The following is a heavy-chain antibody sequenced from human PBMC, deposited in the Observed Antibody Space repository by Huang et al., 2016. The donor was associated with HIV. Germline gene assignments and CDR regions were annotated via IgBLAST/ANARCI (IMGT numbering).Heavy chain of an antibody. CDR2: ISKTSGAT. J-gene: IGHJ4*02. Sequence: EVQLVESGGGLAQPGGSLRLSCVASGYTFSTYSMNWVRQAPGEGLEWVSYISKTSGATSYAESVKGRCTVSRDNVKNSLYLQMNRLRVEDTAMYYCVRDSSSGLQLRYWGQGALVIVS. CDR3: VRDSSSGLQLRY. CDR1: GYTFSTYS. D-gene: IGHD3-22*01. V-gene: IGHV3-48*01.